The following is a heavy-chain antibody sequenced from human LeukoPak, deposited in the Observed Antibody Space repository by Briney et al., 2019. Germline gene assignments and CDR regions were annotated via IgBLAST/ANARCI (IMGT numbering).Heavy chain of an antibody. CDR1: GASISRGSHY. D-gene: IGHD3-22*01. J-gene: IGHJ4*02. Sequence: SETLSLTCTVSGASISRGSHYWSWLRQPAGKGLEWIGRIYTIGNTNYSPSLWRRVTISVDTSKNQFSLRLHSVTAADTAVYYCARDRSYYSDTGTDYWGQGALVTVSS. CDR3: ARDRSYYSDTGTDY. CDR2: IYTIGNT. V-gene: IGHV4-61*02.